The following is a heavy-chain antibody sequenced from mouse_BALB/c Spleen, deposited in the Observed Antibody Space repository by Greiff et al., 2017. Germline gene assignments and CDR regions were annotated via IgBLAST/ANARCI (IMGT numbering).Heavy chain of an antibody. CDR1: GYSITSGYY. Sequence: EVQLVESGPGLVKPSQSLSLTCSVTGYSITSGYYWNWIRQFPGNKLEWMGYISYDGSNNYNPSLKNRISITRDTSKNQFFLKLNSVTTEDTATYYCARDWITTGAMDYWGQGTSVTVSS. CDR3: ARDWITTGAMDY. CDR2: ISYDGSN. V-gene: IGHV3-6*02. J-gene: IGHJ4*01. D-gene: IGHD1-1*01.